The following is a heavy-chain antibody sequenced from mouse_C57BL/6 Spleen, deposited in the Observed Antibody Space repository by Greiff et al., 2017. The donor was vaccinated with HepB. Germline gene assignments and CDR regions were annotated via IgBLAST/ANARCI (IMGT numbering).Heavy chain of an antibody. Sequence: VQLQQPGTELVKPGASVKLSCKASGYTFTSYWKHWVKQRPGQGLEWIGNINPSNGGTNYNEKFKSKATLTVDKSSSTAYMQLSSLTSEDSAVYYCAREDMVTTGYYAMDYWGQGTSVTVSS. CDR3: AREDMVTTGYYAMDY. CDR1: GYTFTSYW. V-gene: IGHV1-53*01. CDR2: INPSNGGT. J-gene: IGHJ4*01. D-gene: IGHD2-2*01.